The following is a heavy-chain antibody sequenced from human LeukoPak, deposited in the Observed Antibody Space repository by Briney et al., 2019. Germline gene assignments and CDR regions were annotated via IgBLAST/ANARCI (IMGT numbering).Heavy chain of an antibody. V-gene: IGHV3-74*01. D-gene: IGHD5-18*01. Sequence: GGSLRLSCAASGFTFSTYWMHWVRQAPGKGLVWVSRISHDGSSSSYADSVKGRFTISRDNAKNTLYLQMNSLRADVTAVYYCARAGYPYAFDIWGQGTMVTVSS. CDR2: ISHDGSSS. J-gene: IGHJ3*02. CDR1: GFTFSTYW. CDR3: ARAGYPYAFDI.